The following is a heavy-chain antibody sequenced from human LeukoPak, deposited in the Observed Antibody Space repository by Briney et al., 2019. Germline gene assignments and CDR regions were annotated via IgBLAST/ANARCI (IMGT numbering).Heavy chain of an antibody. Sequence: GASVKVSCKASGYTFTSYYMHWVRQAPGQGLEWMGIINPSGGSTSYAQKFQGRVTMTRDMSTSTVYMELSSLRSEDTAVYYCARSKVGGSMGAAPDYWGQGTLVTVSS. CDR1: GYTFTSYY. CDR2: INPSGGST. V-gene: IGHV1-46*01. CDR3: ARSKVGGSMGAAPDY. J-gene: IGHJ4*02. D-gene: IGHD1-26*01.